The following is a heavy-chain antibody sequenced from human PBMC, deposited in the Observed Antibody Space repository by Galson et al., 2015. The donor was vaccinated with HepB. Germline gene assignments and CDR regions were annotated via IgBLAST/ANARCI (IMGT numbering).Heavy chain of an antibody. CDR2: INPSGGST. J-gene: IGHJ5*02. Sequence: SVKVSCKASGYTFTSYYMHWVRQAPGQGLEWMGIINPSGGSTSYAQKFQGRVTMTRDTSTSTVYMELSSLRSEDTAVYYCARVEVAPLWWFDPWGQGTLVTVSS. CDR1: GYTFTSYY. D-gene: IGHD2-15*01. V-gene: IGHV1-46*01. CDR3: ARVEVAPLWWFDP.